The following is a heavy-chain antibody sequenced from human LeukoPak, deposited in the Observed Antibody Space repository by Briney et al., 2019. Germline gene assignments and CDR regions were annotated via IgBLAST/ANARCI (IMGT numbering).Heavy chain of an antibody. CDR1: GGSISSGDYY. V-gene: IGHV4-30-4*01. CDR2: IYYSGST. D-gene: IGHD4-17*01. CDR3: ARDRGSTVTLDY. Sequence: SQTLSLTCTVSGGSISSGDYYWSWIRQPPGKGLEWIGYIYYSGSTYYNPSLKSRVTISVDTSKNQFSLKLSSVTAADTAVYYCARDRGSTVTLDYWGQEPWSPSPQ. J-gene: IGHJ4*01.